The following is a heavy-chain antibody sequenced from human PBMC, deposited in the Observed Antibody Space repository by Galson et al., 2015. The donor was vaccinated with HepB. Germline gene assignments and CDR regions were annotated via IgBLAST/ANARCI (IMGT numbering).Heavy chain of an antibody. CDR2: ISGSGGST. J-gene: IGHJ4*02. CDR1: GFTFSSYA. Sequence: SLRLSCAASGFTFSSYAMSWVRQAPGKGLEWVSAISGSGGSTYYADSVKGRFTISRDNSKNTLYLQMNSLRAEDTAVYYCAKEIPENDYGDYVGSYFDYWGQGTLVTVSS. V-gene: IGHV3-23*01. D-gene: IGHD4-17*01. CDR3: AKEIPENDYGDYVGSYFDY.